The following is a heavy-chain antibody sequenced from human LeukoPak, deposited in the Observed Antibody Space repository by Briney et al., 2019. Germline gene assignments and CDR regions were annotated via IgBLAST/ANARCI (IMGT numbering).Heavy chain of an antibody. D-gene: IGHD3-22*01. CDR3: ASWHYYDSSGYYSALINFDY. CDR1: GYTFTSYG. J-gene: IGHJ4*02. Sequence: GASVKVSCKASGYTFTSYGISWVRQAPGQGLEWMGWISAYNGNTNYAQKLQGRVTMTTDTSTSTAYMELSSLRSEDTAVYYCASWHYYDSSGYYSALINFDYWGQGTLVTVSS. CDR2: ISAYNGNT. V-gene: IGHV1-18*01.